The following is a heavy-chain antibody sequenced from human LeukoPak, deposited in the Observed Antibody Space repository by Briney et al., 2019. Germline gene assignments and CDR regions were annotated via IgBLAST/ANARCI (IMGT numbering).Heavy chain of an antibody. CDR3: VRDGTWEY. V-gene: IGHV6-1*01. J-gene: IGHJ4*02. CDR1: GDSVSNNLVT. Sequence: SQTLSLTCVISGDSVSNNLVTWNWIRQSPSRGLEWLGRTYYRSKWYYDYAVSVKSRIIINPDTPRNQISLNLSSVTPVDTAVYYSVRDGTWEYWGQGTLVTVSS. D-gene: IGHD1-26*01. CDR2: TYYRSKWYY.